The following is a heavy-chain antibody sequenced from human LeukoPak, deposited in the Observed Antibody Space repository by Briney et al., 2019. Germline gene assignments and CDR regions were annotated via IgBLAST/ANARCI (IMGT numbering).Heavy chain of an antibody. D-gene: IGHD2-2*01. J-gene: IGHJ4*02. CDR2: SHRTGST. CDR3: AREGARDDFVVVPAALDF. V-gene: IGHV4-4*07. CDR1: NGCIGSYY. Sequence: PSETLSLTCTVSNGCIGSYYWTWIRQPAGKGLEWIGRSHRTGSTNYNPSLTSRVIMSVDTSKNQFSLRLTSLTAADTAVYYCAREGARDDFVVVPAALDFWGLGTLVTVSS.